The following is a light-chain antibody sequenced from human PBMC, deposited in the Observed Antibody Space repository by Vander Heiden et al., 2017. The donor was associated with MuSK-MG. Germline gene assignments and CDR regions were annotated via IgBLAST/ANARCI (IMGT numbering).Light chain of an antibody. CDR1: SRDVGGYNY. J-gene: IGLJ2*01. CDR2: DVS. CDR3: SSYTIISTVV. Sequence: ITISCTGTSRDVGGYNYVSWYQHHPGKAPKLMIYDVSNRPSGVSNRFSGSKSGNTASLTISGLQAEDEADYYCSSYTIISTVVFGGGTKRTVL. V-gene: IGLV2-14*03.